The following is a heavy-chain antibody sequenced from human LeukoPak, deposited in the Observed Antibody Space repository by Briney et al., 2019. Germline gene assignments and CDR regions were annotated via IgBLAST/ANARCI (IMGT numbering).Heavy chain of an antibody. Sequence: SETLSLPCAVYGGSFSGYYWSWIRQPPGKGLEWIGEINHSGSTNYNPSLKSRVTISVDTSKNQFSLKLSSVTAADTAVYYCARHAVGGDYVWGSYRTYGYYFDYWGQGTLVTVSS. D-gene: IGHD3-16*02. CDR3: ARHAVGGDYVWGSYRTYGYYFDY. V-gene: IGHV4-34*01. CDR2: INHSGST. CDR1: GGSFSGYY. J-gene: IGHJ4*02.